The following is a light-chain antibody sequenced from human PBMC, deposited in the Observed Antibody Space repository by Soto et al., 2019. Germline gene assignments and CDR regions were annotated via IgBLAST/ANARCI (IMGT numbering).Light chain of an antibody. CDR3: SSYTSSSTRV. V-gene: IGLV2-14*03. CDR1: SSDVGAYDF. J-gene: IGLJ1*01. Sequence: QSALTQPASVSGSPGQSITISCTGTSSDVGAYDFVSWYQQHPDKAPKLMIYEVSNRPSGFSNRFSGSKSVNTATLTISGLHAEDEADYYCSSYTSSSTRVFGTGTKLTVL. CDR2: EVS.